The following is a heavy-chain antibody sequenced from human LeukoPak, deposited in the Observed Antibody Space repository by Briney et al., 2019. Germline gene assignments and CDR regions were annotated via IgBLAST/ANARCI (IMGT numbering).Heavy chain of an antibody. CDR3: AKEVHYYDSSDYFPLGY. V-gene: IGHV1-2*02. CDR1: GYTFTSYD. CDR2: SNPNSGGT. J-gene: IGHJ4*02. D-gene: IGHD3-22*01. Sequence: ASVKVSCKASGYTFTSYDINWVRHATGQGLEWMGWSNPNSGGTNYAQKFQGRVTMTRDTSISTAYMELSTLTSDDTAVYYCAKEVHYYDSSDYFPLGYWGQGTLITVSS.